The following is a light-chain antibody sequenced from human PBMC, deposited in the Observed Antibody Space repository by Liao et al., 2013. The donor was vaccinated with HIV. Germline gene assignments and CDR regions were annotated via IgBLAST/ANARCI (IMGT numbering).Light chain of an antibody. CDR1: KMGDKY. CDR2: QDA. Sequence: SYELTQPVSVSVSPGQTASITCSGPKMGDKYVSWYQQRPGQSPVLVIYQDAKRPSGIPERFSGSNSRNTATLTISGTQAMDEADYYCQAWDSSPYVFGTGTKVTVL. V-gene: IGLV3-1*01. J-gene: IGLJ1*01. CDR3: QAWDSSPYV.